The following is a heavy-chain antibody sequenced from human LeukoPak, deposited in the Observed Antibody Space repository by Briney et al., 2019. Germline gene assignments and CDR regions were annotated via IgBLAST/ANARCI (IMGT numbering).Heavy chain of an antibody. Sequence: PSETPSLTCTVSGGSISSSSYYWGWIRQPPGKGLEWIGSIYYSGSAYYNPSLKSRVTISVDTSKNQFSLKLSSVTAADTAVYYCARSRSSGSYYKSFDYWGQGTLVTVSS. D-gene: IGHD1-26*01. CDR2: IYYSGSA. V-gene: IGHV4-39*01. J-gene: IGHJ4*02. CDR3: ARSRSSGSYYKSFDY. CDR1: GGSISSSSYY.